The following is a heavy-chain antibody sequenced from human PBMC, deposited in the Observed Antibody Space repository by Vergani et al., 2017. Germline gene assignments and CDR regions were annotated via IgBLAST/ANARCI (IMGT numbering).Heavy chain of an antibody. V-gene: IGHV4-34*01. CDR3: ARGHPFDP. Sequence: QVQLQQWGAGLLKPSETLSLPCAVYGGSFSGYYWSWIRQPPGKGLEWIGEINHSGSTNYNPSLKSRVTISVDTSKNQFSLKLSSVTAADTAVYYCARGHPFDPWGQGTLVTVSS. J-gene: IGHJ5*02. CDR2: INHSGST. CDR1: GGSFSGYY.